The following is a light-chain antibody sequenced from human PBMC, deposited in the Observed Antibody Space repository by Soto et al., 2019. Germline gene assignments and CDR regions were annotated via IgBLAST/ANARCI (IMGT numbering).Light chain of an antibody. CDR3: SSYAGSNNFV. CDR1: SSDIGAYIY. J-gene: IGLJ1*01. CDR2: EVS. V-gene: IGLV2-8*01. Sequence: QSALTQPPSASGSPGQSVTISCTGTSSDIGAYIYVSWYQQHPGKAPKLMISEVSRRPSGVPERFSGSKSGNTAPLTVSGLQADDEAHYYCSSYAGSNNFVFGTGTKSPS.